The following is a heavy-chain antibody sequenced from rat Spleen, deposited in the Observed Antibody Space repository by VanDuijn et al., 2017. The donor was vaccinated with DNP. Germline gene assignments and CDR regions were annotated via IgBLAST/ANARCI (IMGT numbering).Heavy chain of an antibody. J-gene: IGHJ4*01. CDR2: IGSAAYAP. CDR1: GFTFSAYY. V-gene: IGHV5-22*01. Sequence: EVQLVESGGGLVQPGRSLKLSCAASGFTFSAYYMAWVRQAPAKGLEWVAYIGSAAYAPYYGDSVKGRFTISRDDAKNTLYLQMDSLRSEDTATYYFARHQGDVWGQGTSVTVSS. CDR3: ARHQGDV.